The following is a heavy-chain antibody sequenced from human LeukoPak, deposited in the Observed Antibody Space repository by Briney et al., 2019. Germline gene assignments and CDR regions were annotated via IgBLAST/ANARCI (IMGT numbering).Heavy chain of an antibody. CDR3: ARDLVSYRDYYYGMDV. CDR1: GGSISSYY. V-gene: IGHV4-59*01. J-gene: IGHJ6*02. Sequence: SETLSLTCTVSGGSISSYYWSWIRQPPGKGLEWIGYIYYSGSTNYNPSLKSRVTISVDTSKNQFSLKLSSVTAADTAVYYCARDLVSYRDYYYGMDVWGQGTTVTVSS. CDR2: IYYSGST. D-gene: IGHD1-26*01.